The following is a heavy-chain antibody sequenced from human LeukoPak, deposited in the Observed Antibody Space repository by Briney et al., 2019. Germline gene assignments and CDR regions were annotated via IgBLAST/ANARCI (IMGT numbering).Heavy chain of an antibody. CDR2: ISAYNGNT. CDR3: ARDNSVRDEAWWFNP. V-gene: IGHV1-18*01. D-gene: IGHD5-24*01. CDR1: GYTFTTYG. Sequence: ASVKVSCKTSGYTFTTYGISWVRQAPGQGLEWMGWISAYNGNTNYAQKFQGRVTLTRDMSTSTDYLELSSLRSEDTAVYYCARDNSVRDEAWWFNPWGQGTLVTVSS. J-gene: IGHJ5*02.